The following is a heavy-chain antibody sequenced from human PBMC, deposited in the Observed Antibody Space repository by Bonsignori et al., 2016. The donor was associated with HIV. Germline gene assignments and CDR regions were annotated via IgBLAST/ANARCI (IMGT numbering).Heavy chain of an antibody. D-gene: IGHD3-16*02. J-gene: IGHJ3*01. V-gene: IGHV1-2*02. CDR1: GYTFTGQY. Sequence: ASVKVSCKTSGYTFTGQYIHWVRQAPGQGLEWMGWINPRSAVTNYAQKFEGRVTMTRDTSIATAFLELSSLRSDDTALYYCARDRLEKGVTFGELSYAFDLWGQGTMVTVSS. CDR3: ARDRLEKGVTFGELSYAFDL. CDR2: INPRSAVT.